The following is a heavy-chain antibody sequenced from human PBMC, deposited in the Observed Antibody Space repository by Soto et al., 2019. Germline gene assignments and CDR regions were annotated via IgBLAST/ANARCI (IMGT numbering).Heavy chain of an antibody. V-gene: IGHV3-15*01. CDR1: GISFTTAW. D-gene: IGHD3-22*01. CDR3: ATQQFFDASGFSFDQ. CDR2: IKSKTDGETV. J-gene: IGHJ4*02. Sequence: GGSLRLSCVGSGISFTTAWMNWVRHAPGKGLEWVGRIKSKTDGETVDYAAPVRGRFIISRDDSKNTVYLSVSGLKTEDTAIYYCATQQFFDASGFSFDQWGQGNLVTVSS.